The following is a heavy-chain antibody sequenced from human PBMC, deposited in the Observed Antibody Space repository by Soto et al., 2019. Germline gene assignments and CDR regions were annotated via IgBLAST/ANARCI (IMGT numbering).Heavy chain of an antibody. V-gene: IGHV4-4*07. CDR2: VYATGTT. CDR1: GGSISKFY. J-gene: IGHJ5*02. CDR3: VRDGSKTLRDWFDP. Sequence: ETLSLTCSVSGGSISKFYWSWIRKTAGKGLEWMGRVYATGTTDYNPSLRSRVAMSVDISKKTFSLRLTSVTAADTGVYYCVRDGSKTLRDWFDPWGQGKLVTVSS. D-gene: IGHD4-17*01.